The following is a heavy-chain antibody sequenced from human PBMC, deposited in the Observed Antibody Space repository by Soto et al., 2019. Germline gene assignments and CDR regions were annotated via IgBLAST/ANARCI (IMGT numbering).Heavy chain of an antibody. CDR3: ARDSCRCGSCSRLNQLAY. V-gene: IGHV1-69*08. J-gene: IGHJ4*02. Sequence: QVQLVQSGAEVKKPGSSVKVSCKASGGTFSSYTISWVRQAPGQGLEWMGRVIPILGIANYAQKFQGRVTMTGGQPARPAYIQLRSLRSEATAVSYWARDSCRCGSCSRLNQLAYWDQRTLVPVSS. D-gene: IGHD2-15*01. CDR1: GGTFSSYT. CDR2: VIPILGIA.